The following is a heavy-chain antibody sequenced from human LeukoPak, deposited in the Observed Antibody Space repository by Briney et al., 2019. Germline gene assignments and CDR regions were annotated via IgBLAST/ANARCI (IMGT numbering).Heavy chain of an antibody. CDR1: GFTFSSYA. CDR2: ISGSGGST. CDR3: AKDPEPYYYDSSGYYGDY. V-gene: IGHV3-23*01. D-gene: IGHD3-22*01. Sequence: PGGSLRLSCAASGFTFSSYAMSWVRQAPGKGLEWVSAISGSGGSTYYAGSVKGRFTISRDNSKNTLYLQMNSLRAEDTAVYYCAKDPEPYYYDSSGYYGDYWGQGTLVTVSS. J-gene: IGHJ4*02.